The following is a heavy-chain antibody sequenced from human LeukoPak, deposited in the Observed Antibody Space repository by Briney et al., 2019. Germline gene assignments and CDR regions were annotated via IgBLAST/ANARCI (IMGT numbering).Heavy chain of an antibody. J-gene: IGHJ4*02. CDR2: FNPNSGGT. V-gene: IGHV1-2*06. D-gene: IGHD6-19*01. CDR3: AREYSSGWCGDY. CDR1: GYTFTGYY. Sequence: ASVKVSCKASGYTFTGYYMHWVRQAPGQGLEWMGRFNPNSGGTRYAQKFQGRVTMTRDTSISTAYMELSRLRSDDTAVYYCAREYSSGWCGDYWGQGTLVTVSS.